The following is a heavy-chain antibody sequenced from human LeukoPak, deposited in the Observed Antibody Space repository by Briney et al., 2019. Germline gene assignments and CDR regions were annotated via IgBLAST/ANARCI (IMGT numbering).Heavy chain of an antibody. J-gene: IGHJ5*02. Sequence: PGGSLRLSCAASGFTFSSYAMRWVRQAPGKGLEWVSTISDSGGGTYYADSVKGRFTISRDNSKNTLYLQMNSLRAEDTAMYYCTGARGQLAWGQGTLVTVSS. CDR3: TGARGQLA. V-gene: IGHV3-23*01. CDR2: ISDSGGGT. D-gene: IGHD1-1*01. CDR1: GFTFSSYA.